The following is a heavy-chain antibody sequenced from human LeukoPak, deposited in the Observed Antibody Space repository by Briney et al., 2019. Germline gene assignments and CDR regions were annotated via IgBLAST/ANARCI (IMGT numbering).Heavy chain of an antibody. Sequence: PGGSLRLSCAASGFTFSSYAMHWVRQAPGKGLERVAVISYDGSNKYYADSVKGRFTISRDNSKNTLYLQMNSLRAEDTAVYYCARDHAGATFGLLFQHWGQGTLVTVSS. CDR3: ARDHAGATFGLLFQH. V-gene: IGHV3-30-3*01. CDR1: GFTFSSYA. J-gene: IGHJ1*01. D-gene: IGHD1-26*01. CDR2: ISYDGSNK.